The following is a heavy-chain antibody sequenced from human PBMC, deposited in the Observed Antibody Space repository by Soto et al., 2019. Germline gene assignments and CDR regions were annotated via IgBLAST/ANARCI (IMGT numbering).Heavy chain of an antibody. CDR3: TKGGRGIDSLFAS. V-gene: IGHV3-23*01. D-gene: IGHD3-22*01. J-gene: IGHJ4*02. CDR1: GFTFSNYA. CDR2: ISGSDERT. Sequence: EVQLLESGGGLEQPGESLRLSCVASGFTFSNYAMNWIRQAPGKGLEWVSSISGSDERTFFADSVKGRFTISRDNSKDTVFLQMNNLRGEDTALYYCTKGGRGIDSLFASWGQGTLVSVSS.